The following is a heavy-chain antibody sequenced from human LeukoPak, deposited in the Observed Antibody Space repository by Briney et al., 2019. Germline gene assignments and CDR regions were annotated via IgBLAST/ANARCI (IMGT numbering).Heavy chain of an antibody. CDR2: IYSSGGT. CDR1: GGSISSDY. D-gene: IGHD4-11*01. J-gene: IGHJ3*02. V-gene: IGHV4-4*07. CDR3: GRRDSSRWREGSFDI. Sequence: SETLSLTCTVSGGSISSDYWNWIRQPAGKGLEWIGRIYSSGGTNYSPSLKSRVTMSADTSRNQVSLRLNSVTAADTAVYYCGRRDSSRWREGSFDIWGQGTMVTVSS.